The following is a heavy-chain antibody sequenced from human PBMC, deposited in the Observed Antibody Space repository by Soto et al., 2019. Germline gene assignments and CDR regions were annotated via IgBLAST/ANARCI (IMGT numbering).Heavy chain of an antibody. CDR1: GGTFSSYA. V-gene: IGHV1-69*01. Sequence: QVQLVQSGAEVKKPGSSVKVSCKASGGTFSSYAISWVRQAPGQGLEWMGGIIPIFGTANYAQKFQGRVTITADESTSTAYMELSSLRSEDTAVSYCARQYIPVDYRYYYYGMDVWGQGTTVTVSS. CDR2: IIPIFGTA. D-gene: IGHD4-17*01. J-gene: IGHJ6*02. CDR3: ARQYIPVDYRYYYYGMDV.